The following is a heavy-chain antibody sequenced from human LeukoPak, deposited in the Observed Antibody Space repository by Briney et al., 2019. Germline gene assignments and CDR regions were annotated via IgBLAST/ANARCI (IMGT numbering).Heavy chain of an antibody. CDR2: INHSGST. CDR3: ARFGRITMIVGDAFDI. CDR1: GGSFSGYY. Sequence: SETLSLTCAVHGGSFSGYYWSWIRQPPGKGLEWIGEINHSGSTNYNPSLKSRVTISVDTSKNQFSLKLSSVTAADTAVYYCARFGRITMIVGDAFDIWGQGTMVTVSS. J-gene: IGHJ3*02. D-gene: IGHD3-22*01. V-gene: IGHV4-34*01.